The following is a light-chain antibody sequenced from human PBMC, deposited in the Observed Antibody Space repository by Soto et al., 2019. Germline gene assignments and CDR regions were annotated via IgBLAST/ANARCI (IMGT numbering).Light chain of an antibody. CDR1: QILNNR. V-gene: IGKV1-39*01. CDR3: QQSYITLYS. Sequence: DIQMTQSPSTLSASVGDRVTITCRASQILNNRLSWYQQKPGKAPNLLISGAFNLQSGVPFRFSGSGSGTDFTLTISSLQPEDSATYYCQQSYITLYSFGQGTRLEIK. CDR2: GAF. J-gene: IGKJ2*01.